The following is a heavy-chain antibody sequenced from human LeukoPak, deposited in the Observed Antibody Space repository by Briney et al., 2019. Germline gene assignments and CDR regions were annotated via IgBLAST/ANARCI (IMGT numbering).Heavy chain of an antibody. Sequence: SQTLSLTCAVSGGSISSGGYSWSWIRQPPGKGLEWIGYIYHSGSTYYNPSLKSRVTISVDRSKNQFSLKLSSVTAADTAVYYCARGYYGSGSTFDYWGQGTLVTVPS. D-gene: IGHD3-10*01. CDR1: GGSISSGGYS. CDR2: IYHSGST. CDR3: ARGYYGSGSTFDY. J-gene: IGHJ4*02. V-gene: IGHV4-30-2*01.